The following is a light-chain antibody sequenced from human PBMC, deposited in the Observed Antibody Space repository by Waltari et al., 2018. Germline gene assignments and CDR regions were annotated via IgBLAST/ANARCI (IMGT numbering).Light chain of an antibody. J-gene: IGLJ2*01. CDR3: HSRETFSTRL. CDR2: GPG. CDR1: TPRRYY. V-gene: IGLV3-19*01. Sequence: SSDLTQDPSVSVALGQTVRLTCQGDTPRRYYASWYQQRPGQAPVLVLYGPGNRPSGLPDLFSGSTSGNTASLTITGAQAEDEADYYCHSRETFSTRLFGGGTRLTV.